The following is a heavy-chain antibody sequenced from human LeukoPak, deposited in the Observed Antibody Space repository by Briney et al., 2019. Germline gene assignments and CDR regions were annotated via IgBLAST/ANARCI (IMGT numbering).Heavy chain of an antibody. CDR3: AKDKWQLLGTDAFDI. V-gene: IGHV3-9*01. D-gene: IGHD1-26*01. Sequence: GGSLRLSCAASGFTFDDYAMHWVRQAPGKGLEWVSGISWNSGSIGYADSVKGRFTISRDNAKNSLYLQMNSLRPEDTALYYCAKDKWQLLGTDAFDIWGLGTMVTVSS. CDR2: ISWNSGSI. CDR1: GFTFDDYA. J-gene: IGHJ3*02.